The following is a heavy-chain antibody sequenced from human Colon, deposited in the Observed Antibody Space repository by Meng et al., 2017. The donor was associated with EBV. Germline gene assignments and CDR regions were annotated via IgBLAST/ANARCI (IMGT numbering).Heavy chain of an antibody. Sequence: QGGRQVPGPGLVKPSQTPSLTCTVSGGSINSGDYYWSWIRQPPGKGLEWIGYIYYTGSTYYNPSLKSRVTISMDTSKNQFSLRLSSVTAADTAVYYCARNYYFDYWGQGTLVTVSS. CDR1: GGSINSGDYY. V-gene: IGHV4-30-4*01. CDR3: ARNYYFDY. CDR2: IYYTGST. J-gene: IGHJ4*02.